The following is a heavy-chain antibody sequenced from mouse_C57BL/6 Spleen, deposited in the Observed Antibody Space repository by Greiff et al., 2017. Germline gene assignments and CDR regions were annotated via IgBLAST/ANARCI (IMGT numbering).Heavy chain of an antibody. V-gene: IGHV6-6*01. CDR3: TRIDYSNPFDY. CDR1: GFTFSDAW. Sequence: EVQLVESGGGLVQPGGSMKLSCAASGFTFSDAWMDWVRQSPEKGLEWVAEIRNKANNHATYYAESVKGRFTISRDDSKSSVYLQMNSLRAEDTGIYYCTRIDYSNPFDYWGQGTTLTVSS. D-gene: IGHD2-5*01. J-gene: IGHJ2*01. CDR2: IRNKANNHAT.